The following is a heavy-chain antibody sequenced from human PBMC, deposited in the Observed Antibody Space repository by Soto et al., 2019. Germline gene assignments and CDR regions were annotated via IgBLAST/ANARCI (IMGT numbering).Heavy chain of an antibody. Sequence: PGGSLRLSCAASGFTFSRSWIHWVRQGPGKGPVRVARINSDDSSTSYADSVKGRFTISRDNAKSTLFLQMNSLRAEDTAVYYCTRGVYCSDGSCYSQAWFDPWGRGTLVTVSS. CDR1: GFTFSRSW. D-gene: IGHD2-15*01. J-gene: IGHJ5*02. V-gene: IGHV3-74*01. CDR3: TRGVYCSDGSCYSQAWFDP. CDR2: INSDDSST.